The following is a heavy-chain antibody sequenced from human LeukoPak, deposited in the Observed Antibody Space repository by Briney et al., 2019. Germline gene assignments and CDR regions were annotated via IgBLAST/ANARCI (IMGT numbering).Heavy chain of an antibody. Sequence: GGSLRLSCAASGFTFSDYYMSWIRQAPGKGLEWVSYISSSGSTIYCADSVKGRFTISRDNAKNSLYLQMNSLRAEDTAVYYCAREARDGWDSYFDYWGQGTLVTVSS. CDR1: GFTFSDYY. CDR3: AREARDGWDSYFDY. J-gene: IGHJ4*02. V-gene: IGHV3-11*01. D-gene: IGHD5-24*01. CDR2: ISSSGSTI.